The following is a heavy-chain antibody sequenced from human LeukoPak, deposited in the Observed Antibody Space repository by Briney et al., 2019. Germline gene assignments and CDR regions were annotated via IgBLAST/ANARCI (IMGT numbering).Heavy chain of an antibody. Sequence: SETLSLTCAVSGVSISSNLWWTWVRQPPGKGLEWIAEIHHSGSINYNPSLKSRVTISLDTSNNRFSLKLTSVTAADTAVCYCARDGYVGSSWPNWFDPWGQGTLVTVSS. CDR1: GVSISSNLW. CDR3: ARDGYVGSSWPNWFDP. D-gene: IGHD6-13*01. CDR2: IHHSGSI. V-gene: IGHV4-4*02. J-gene: IGHJ5*02.